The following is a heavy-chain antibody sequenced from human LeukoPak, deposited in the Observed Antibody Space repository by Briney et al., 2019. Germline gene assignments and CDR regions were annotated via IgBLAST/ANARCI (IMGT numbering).Heavy chain of an antibody. CDR1: GYTFTSYD. Sequence: ASVKVSCKASGYTFTSYDINWVRQATGQGLEWMGWMNPNSGNTGYAQKFQGRVTMTRNTSISTAYTELSSLRSEDTAVYYCARGSRDCSSTSCYHYYYYYMDVWGKGTTVTVSS. CDR2: MNPNSGNT. D-gene: IGHD2-2*01. CDR3: ARGSRDCSSTSCYHYYYYYMDV. V-gene: IGHV1-8*01. J-gene: IGHJ6*03.